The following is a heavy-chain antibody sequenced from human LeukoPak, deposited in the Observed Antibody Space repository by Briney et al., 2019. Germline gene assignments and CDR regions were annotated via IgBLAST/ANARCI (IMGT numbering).Heavy chain of an antibody. CDR1: GYSFTSYW. V-gene: IGHV5-10-1*01. D-gene: IGHD5-18*01. Sequence: PGESLRISCKGSGYSFTSYWISWVRQMPGKGLEWMGRIDPSDSYTNYSPSFQGHVTISADKSISTAYLQWSSLKASDTAMYYCARRRVVDTAMVYYYYGMDAWGQGTTVTVSS. CDR3: ARRRVVDTAMVYYYYGMDA. CDR2: IDPSDSYT. J-gene: IGHJ6*02.